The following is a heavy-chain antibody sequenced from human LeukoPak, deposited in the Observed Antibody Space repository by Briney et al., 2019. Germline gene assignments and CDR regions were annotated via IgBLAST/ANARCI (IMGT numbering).Heavy chain of an antibody. V-gene: IGHV1-2*02. J-gene: IGHJ1*01. CDR3: ARDQDDYNSLPPLFQH. D-gene: IGHD5-24*01. CDR2: INPNSGDT. CDR1: GYTFTGYY. Sequence: GASVKVSCKPSGYTFTGYYMHWVRQAPGQGLEWMGWINPNSGDTNYAQKFQGRVTMTRDTSISTAYMELSTLRSDDTAVYYCARDQDDYNSLPPLFQHWGQGTLVTVSS.